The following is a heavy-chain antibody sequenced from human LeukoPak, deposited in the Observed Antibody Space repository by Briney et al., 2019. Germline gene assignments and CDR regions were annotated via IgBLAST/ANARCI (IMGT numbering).Heavy chain of an antibody. CDR2: IRYDGTNK. V-gene: IGHV3-30*02. D-gene: IGHD1-7*01. Sequence: GGSLRLSCAASGFSFSDYGMYWVRQAPGKGLEWVAFIRYDGTNKYYGDSVKGRFTISRDNSKITLYLQMNSLRAEDTAIYFCAKEDWNYDSPRFDYWGQGTLVTVSS. CDR1: GFSFSDYG. CDR3: AKEDWNYDSPRFDY. J-gene: IGHJ4*02.